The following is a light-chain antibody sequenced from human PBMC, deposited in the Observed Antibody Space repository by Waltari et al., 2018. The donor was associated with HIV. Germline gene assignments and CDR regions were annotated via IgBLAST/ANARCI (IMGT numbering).Light chain of an antibody. Sequence: QSVLTQPPSVSAAPGQKVTVSCSGTSSNIGSSYVAWYQQLPGTAPKLLIYDHTKRPSGRPDRFSGSRSGKSATLGITELQTGDEADYFCAAWDNSLTAVVFGGGTKLTVL. V-gene: IGLV1-51*01. CDR3: AAWDNSLTAVV. CDR1: SSNIGSSY. CDR2: DHT. J-gene: IGLJ2*01.